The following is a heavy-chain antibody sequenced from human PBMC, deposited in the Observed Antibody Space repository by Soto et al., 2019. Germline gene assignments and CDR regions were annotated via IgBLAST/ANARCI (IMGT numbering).Heavy chain of an antibody. CDR1: GYTLTELS. CDR3: ATDLFPYYADVWVPLRPADY. Sequence: GASVKVSCKVSGYTLTELSMHWVRQAPGKGLEWMGVFDAEDGAASYAQNFQGRVTMTVDTSTDTAYMEVTSLRSEDTAVYYCATDLFPYYADVWVPLRPADYWCQGTLVT. D-gene: IGHD3-16*01. J-gene: IGHJ4*02. V-gene: IGHV1-24*01. CDR2: FDAEDGAA.